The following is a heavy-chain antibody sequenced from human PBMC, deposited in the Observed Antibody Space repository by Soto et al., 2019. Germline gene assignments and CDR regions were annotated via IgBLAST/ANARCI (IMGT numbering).Heavy chain of an antibody. CDR3: ARDGHRSGDF. CDR2: INPNTGGT. Sequence: ASVKVSWKASGYTFTAYYIHWVRQAPGQGLEWVALINPNTGGTNSAQKFQGRVTMTRDTSISTAYLELSTLTSDDTAVYYCARDGHRSGDFWGQGTLVTVSS. J-gene: IGHJ4*02. D-gene: IGHD1-26*01. CDR1: GYTFTAYY. V-gene: IGHV1-2*02.